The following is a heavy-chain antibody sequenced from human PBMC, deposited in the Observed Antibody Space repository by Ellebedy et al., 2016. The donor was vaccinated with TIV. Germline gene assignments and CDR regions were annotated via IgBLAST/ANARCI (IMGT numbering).Heavy chain of an antibody. CDR2: IYYSGST. V-gene: IGHV4-59*12. J-gene: IGHJ4*02. D-gene: IGHD2-2*01. CDR1: GGSISSYY. CDR3: ARGIVVVPSAMHSFDY. Sequence: SETLSLXCTVSGGSISSYYWSWIRQPPGKGLEWIGYIYYSGSTNYNPSLKSRVTISVDTSKNHFSLKLSSVTAADTALYYCARGIVVVPSAMHSFDYWGQGTLVTVSS.